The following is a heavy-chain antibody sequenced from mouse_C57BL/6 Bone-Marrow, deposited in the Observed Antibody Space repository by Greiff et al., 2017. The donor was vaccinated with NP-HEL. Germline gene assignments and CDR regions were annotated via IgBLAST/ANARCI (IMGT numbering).Heavy chain of an antibody. Sequence: VKLMESGPGLVQPSQSLSITCTVSGFSLTSYGVHWVRQSPGKGLEWLGVIWSGGSTDYNAAFISRLSISKDNSKSQVFFKMNSLQADDTAIYYCARTGGLLRFAYWGQGTLVTVSA. CDR2: IWSGGST. J-gene: IGHJ3*01. V-gene: IGHV2-2*01. D-gene: IGHD2-3*01. CDR3: ARTGGLLRFAY. CDR1: GFSLTSYG.